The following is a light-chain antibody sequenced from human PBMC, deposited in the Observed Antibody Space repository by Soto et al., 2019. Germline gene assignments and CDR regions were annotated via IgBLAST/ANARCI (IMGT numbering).Light chain of an antibody. CDR2: AAS. V-gene: IGKV1-39*01. Sequence: DIQMTQSPSSLSASVGDRVTITCRASQKISNFLNWYQQKPGKAPQLLIYAASSLQSGVPSRFSGSVSGTDFTLTISSLQPEDFAVYVCQQSYNTPRTFGQGTKVEIK. CDR1: QKISNF. J-gene: IGKJ1*01. CDR3: QQSYNTPRT.